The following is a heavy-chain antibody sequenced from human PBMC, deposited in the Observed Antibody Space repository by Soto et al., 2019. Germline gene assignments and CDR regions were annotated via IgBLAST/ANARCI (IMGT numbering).Heavy chain of an antibody. CDR3: ARDRGSYALDY. CDR1: GYTFTSYG. J-gene: IGHJ4*02. V-gene: IGHV1-18*01. Sequence: QVQLVQSGAEVKKPGASVKVSCKASGYTFTSYGISWVRQAPGQGLEWMGWISANNGNTNYAQKLQGRVTMTTDTSTSTADMELRSLKSDDTAVYYCARDRGSYALDYWGQGTLVTVSS. CDR2: ISANNGNT. D-gene: IGHD1-26*01.